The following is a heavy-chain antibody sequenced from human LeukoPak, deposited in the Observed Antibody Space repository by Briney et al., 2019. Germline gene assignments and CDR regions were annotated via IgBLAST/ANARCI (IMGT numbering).Heavy chain of an antibody. CDR1: GFTFNSYT. V-gene: IGHV3-23*01. D-gene: IGHD2-2*01. CDR3: AKGWRSSISPLDY. CDR2: ISGSGGST. J-gene: IGHJ4*02. Sequence: PGGSLRLSCAASGFTFNSYTMNWVRQAPGKGLEWDSVISGSGGSTYYADSVKGRFTISRDNSKNTLYLQMNSLRAEDTAVYYCAKGWRSSISPLDYWGQGTLVTVSS.